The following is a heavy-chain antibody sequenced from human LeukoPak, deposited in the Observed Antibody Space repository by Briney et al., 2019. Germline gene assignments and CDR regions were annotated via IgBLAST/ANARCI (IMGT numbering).Heavy chain of an antibody. Sequence: GGSLRLSCTASGFTFGDYAMSWVRQAPGKGLEWVGFIRSKIYGGTPEYAASVKGRFTISRDDSKGIAYLQMDSLKTEDTAVYYCTRDQTPYYWGQGTLVTVSS. CDR3: TRDQTPYY. CDR2: IRSKIYGGTP. CDR1: GFTFGDYA. V-gene: IGHV3-49*04. J-gene: IGHJ4*02.